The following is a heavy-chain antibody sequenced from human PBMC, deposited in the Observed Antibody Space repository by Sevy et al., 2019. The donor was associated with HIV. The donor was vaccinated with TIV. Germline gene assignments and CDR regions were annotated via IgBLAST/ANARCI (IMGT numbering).Heavy chain of an antibody. Sequence: GGSLRLSCAASGFTFSSYAMHWVRQAPGKGLEWVAVISYDGSNKYYADSVKGRFTISRDNSKNTLYLQMNSLRAEDTAVYYGARAYCTNGVCYPHYYYYYGMDVWGQGTTVTVSS. CDR1: GFTFSSYA. V-gene: IGHV3-30-3*01. D-gene: IGHD2-8*01. CDR3: ARAYCTNGVCYPHYYYYYGMDV. CDR2: ISYDGSNK. J-gene: IGHJ6*02.